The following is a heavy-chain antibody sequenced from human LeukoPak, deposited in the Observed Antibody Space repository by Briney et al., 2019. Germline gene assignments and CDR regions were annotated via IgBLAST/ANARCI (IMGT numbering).Heavy chain of an antibody. CDR2: MCPSGRT. V-gene: IGHV4-4*08. D-gene: IGHD4-23*01. Sequence: SETLSLTCTVSNDSISSYCCSWVRQPPGKGLEWIGFMCPSGRTDYNPSLKSRVTMSIDTSKNQLSMELRFLTAADTAVYYCATSYDGKAAPYDLWGHGTLVTVSS. J-gene: IGHJ5*02. CDR1: NDSISSYC. CDR3: ATSYDGKAAPYDL.